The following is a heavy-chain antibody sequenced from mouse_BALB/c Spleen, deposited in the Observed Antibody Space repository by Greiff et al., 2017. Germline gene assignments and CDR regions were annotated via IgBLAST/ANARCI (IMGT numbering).Heavy chain of an antibody. CDR3: ARSRSTMIPYYYAMDY. J-gene: IGHJ4*01. CDR1: GYAFSSSW. D-gene: IGHD2-4*01. CDR2: IYPGDGDT. Sequence: QVQLQQSGPELVKPGASVKISCKASGYAFSSSWMNWVKQRPGQGLEWIGRIYPGDGDTNYNGKFKGKATLTADKSSSTAYMQLSSLTSVDSAVYFCARSRSTMIPYYYAMDYWGQGTSVTVSS. V-gene: IGHV1-82*01.